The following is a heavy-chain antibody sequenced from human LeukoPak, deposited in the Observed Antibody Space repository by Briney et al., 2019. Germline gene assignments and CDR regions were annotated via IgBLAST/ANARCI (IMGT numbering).Heavy chain of an antibody. V-gene: IGHV4-59*01. Sequence: SETVSLTCTVSGGSISSYYWSWIRQPPGKGLEWIGYIYYSGSTNYNPSLKSRVTISVDTSKNQFSLKLSPVTAADTAVYYCARSHSVWTSFDYWGQGTLVTVSS. CDR3: ARSHSVWTSFDY. CDR1: GGSISSYY. J-gene: IGHJ4*02. D-gene: IGHD3/OR15-3a*01. CDR2: IYYSGST.